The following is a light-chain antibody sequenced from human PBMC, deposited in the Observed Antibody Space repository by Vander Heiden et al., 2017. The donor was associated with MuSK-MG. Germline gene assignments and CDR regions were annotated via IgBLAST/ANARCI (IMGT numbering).Light chain of an antibody. V-gene: IGKV3-20*01. J-gene: IGKJ3*01. CDR3: QQYGSAFT. Sequence: EIVLTQSPGTLSLSPGERATLSCRASQSVTNNYLAWYQQKPGQAPRVLIYGASSRAPGIPDRFRGRGSGTDFTLTIARLEPEDFAVYYCQQYGSAFTFGPGTKVDIK. CDR2: GAS. CDR1: QSVTNNY.